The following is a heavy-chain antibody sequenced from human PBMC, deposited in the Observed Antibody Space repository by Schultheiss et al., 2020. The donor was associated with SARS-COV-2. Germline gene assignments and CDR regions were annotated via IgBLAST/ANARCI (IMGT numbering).Heavy chain of an antibody. Sequence: GGSLRLSCAASGFTFSSYSMNWVRQSPGKGLEWVSVIYRGGATYYADSVKGRFTISRDSSKNMLYLQMNSLKAEDTAVYYCAKSRSGWYYSDSWGQGTLVTVSS. CDR3: AKSRSGWYYSDS. V-gene: IGHV3-53*01. CDR2: IYRGGAT. CDR1: GFTFSSYS. J-gene: IGHJ4*02. D-gene: IGHD6-19*01.